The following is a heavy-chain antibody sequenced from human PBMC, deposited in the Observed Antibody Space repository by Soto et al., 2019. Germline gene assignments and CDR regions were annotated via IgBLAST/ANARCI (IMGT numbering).Heavy chain of an antibody. J-gene: IGHJ6*02. CDR2: ISPYNDQT. Sequence: QVQLVQSASEVMKPGASVKVSCKASGYTFIRYGITWVRQAPGQRLEWMGWISPYNDQTIYAQKLQGRVTMTADTSTRTGYMEFRSLKSDETAVYYCARGGYYDNVWGKLSHYGLDVWGQGTSVTFS. V-gene: IGHV1-18*01. CDR1: GYTFIRYG. D-gene: IGHD3-16*01. CDR3: ARGGYYDNVWGKLSHYGLDV.